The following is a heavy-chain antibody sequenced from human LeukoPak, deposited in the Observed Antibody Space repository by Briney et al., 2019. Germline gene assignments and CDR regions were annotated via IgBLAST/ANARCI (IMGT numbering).Heavy chain of an antibody. D-gene: IGHD6-19*01. V-gene: IGHV3-23*01. CDR1: GFTFGDYA. CDR3: AKEWQWLVS. CDR2: ISGSGGST. Sequence: PGGSLRLSCTASGFTFGDYAMSWFRQAPGKGLEWVSAISGSGGSTYYADSVKGRFTISRDNSKSTLYLQMNSLRAEDTAVYYCAKEWQWLVSWGQGTLVTVSS. J-gene: IGHJ5*02.